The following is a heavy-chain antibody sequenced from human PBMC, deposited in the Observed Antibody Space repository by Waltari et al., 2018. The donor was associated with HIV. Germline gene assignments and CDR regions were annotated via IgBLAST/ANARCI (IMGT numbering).Heavy chain of an antibody. J-gene: IGHJ6*02. CDR1: GSTFSPFS. Sequence: EVQLVESGGGLVKSGESLRLSCAASGSTFSPFSFNWVRQAPGKGLEWVAYISSGSNFMYYADSVKGRFTISRDNAKNSVYLQMNSLRAEDTAQYYCARSITVAGTRGLGMDVWGQGTTVTVSS. CDR2: ISSGSNFM. CDR3: ARSITVAGTRGLGMDV. D-gene: IGHD6-19*01. V-gene: IGHV3-21*01.